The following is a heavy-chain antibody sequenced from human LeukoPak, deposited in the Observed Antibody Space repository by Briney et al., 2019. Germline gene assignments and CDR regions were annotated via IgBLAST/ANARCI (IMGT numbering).Heavy chain of an antibody. V-gene: IGHV1-69*01. CDR3: ARDPELPKGNWFDP. Sequence: SVKVSCKASGGTFSSYAISWVRQAPGQGLDWMGGIIPIFGTANYAQKFQGRVTTTADESTSTAYMELSSLRSEDTAVYYCARDPELPKGNWFDPWGQGTLVTVSS. D-gene: IGHD2-15*01. CDR1: GGTFSSYA. CDR2: IIPIFGTA. J-gene: IGHJ5*02.